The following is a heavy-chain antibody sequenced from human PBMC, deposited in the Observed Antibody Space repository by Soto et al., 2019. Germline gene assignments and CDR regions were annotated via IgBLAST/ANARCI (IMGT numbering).Heavy chain of an antibody. Sequence: GGSLRLSCAASGFTFSSYAMSWVRQAPGKGLEWASAISGSGGSTYYADSVKGRFTIPRDNSKNTLYLQMNSLRAEDTAVYYCAKGVGSGWPNYFDYWGQGTLVTVSS. CDR2: ISGSGGST. CDR3: AKGVGSGWPNYFDY. CDR1: GFTFSSYA. J-gene: IGHJ4*02. D-gene: IGHD6-19*01. V-gene: IGHV3-23*01.